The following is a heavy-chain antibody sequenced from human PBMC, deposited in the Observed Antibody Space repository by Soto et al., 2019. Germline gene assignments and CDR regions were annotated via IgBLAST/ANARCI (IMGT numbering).Heavy chain of an antibody. CDR2: TYYRSKWYN. D-gene: IGHD1-7*01. J-gene: IGHJ6*02. V-gene: IGHV6-1*01. CDR1: GDSVSSNSAA. CDR3: ARDLREVGSNWNYSKAIYYYYYYGMDV. Sequence: SQTLSLTCAISGDSVSSNSAAWNWIRQSPSRGLEWLGRTYYRSKWYNDYAVSVKSRITINPDTSKNQFSLQLNSVTPEDTAVYYCARDLREVGSNWNYSKAIYYYYYYGMDVWGQGTTVTVSS.